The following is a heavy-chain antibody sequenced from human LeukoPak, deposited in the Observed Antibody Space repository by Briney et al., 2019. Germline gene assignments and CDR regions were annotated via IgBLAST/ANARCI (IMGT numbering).Heavy chain of an antibody. CDR2: IYYSGST. J-gene: IGHJ4*02. D-gene: IGHD5-24*01. V-gene: IGHV4-39*07. CDR1: GGSISSSSYY. CDR3: ARDRVLMQWLQPFGY. Sequence: SETLSLTCTVSGGSISSSSYYWGWIRQPPGKGLEWIGSIYYSGSTYYNPSLKSRVTISVDTSKNQFSLKLSSVTAADTAVYYCARDRVLMQWLQPFGYWGQGTLVTVSS.